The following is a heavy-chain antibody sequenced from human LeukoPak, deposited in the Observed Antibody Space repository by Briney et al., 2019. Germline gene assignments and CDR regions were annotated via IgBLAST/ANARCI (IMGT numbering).Heavy chain of an antibody. CDR3: ARGRITMVRGVMSFFDY. CDR2: INWNGGST. D-gene: IGHD3-10*01. Sequence: GGSLRLSCAASGFTFDDYGMSWVRQAPGKGLEWVSGINWNGGSTGYADSVKGRFTISRDNAKNSLYLQMNSLRAEDTALYYCARGRITMVRGVMSFFDYWGQGTLVTVSS. CDR1: GFTFDDYG. J-gene: IGHJ4*02. V-gene: IGHV3-20*04.